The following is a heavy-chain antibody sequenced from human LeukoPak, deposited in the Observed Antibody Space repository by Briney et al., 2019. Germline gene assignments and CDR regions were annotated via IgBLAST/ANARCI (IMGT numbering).Heavy chain of an antibody. CDR3: AKGGYCSSTSCYTGAYFDY. D-gene: IGHD2-2*02. Sequence: GGSLRLSRAASGFTFSSYGVHWVRQAPGKGLEWVAVISYDGSNKYYADSVKGRFTISRDNSKNTLYLQMNSLRAEDTAVYYCAKGGYCSSTSCYTGAYFDYWGQGTLVTVSS. V-gene: IGHV3-30*18. CDR1: GFTFSSYG. J-gene: IGHJ4*02. CDR2: ISYDGSNK.